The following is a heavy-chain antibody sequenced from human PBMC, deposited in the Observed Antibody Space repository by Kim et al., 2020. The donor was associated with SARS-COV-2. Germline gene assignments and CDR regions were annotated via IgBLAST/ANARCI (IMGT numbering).Heavy chain of an antibody. Sequence: ASVKVSCKVSGYTLTELSMHWVRQAPGTGLAWMGGFDPEDGETIYAQKFQGRVTMTEDTSTDTAYMELSSLRSEDTAVYYCATLAAGDMDVWGQGTTVTVSS. CDR1: GYTLTELS. CDR3: ATLAAGDMDV. V-gene: IGHV1-24*01. CDR2: FDPEDGET. J-gene: IGHJ6*02. D-gene: IGHD6-13*01.